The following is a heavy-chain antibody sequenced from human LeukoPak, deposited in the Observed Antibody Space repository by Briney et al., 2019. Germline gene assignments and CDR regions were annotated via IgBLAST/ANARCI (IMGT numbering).Heavy chain of an antibody. Sequence: SETLSLTCTVSGGSISSYYWSWIRQPPGKGLEWIGYIYYSGSTNYNPSLKSRVTISADTSKNQFSLKLSSVTAADTAVYYCARESVVPAATGFDYWGQGTLVTVSS. CDR2: IYYSGST. CDR3: ARESVVPAATGFDY. D-gene: IGHD2-2*01. J-gene: IGHJ4*02. CDR1: GGSISSYY. V-gene: IGHV4-59*01.